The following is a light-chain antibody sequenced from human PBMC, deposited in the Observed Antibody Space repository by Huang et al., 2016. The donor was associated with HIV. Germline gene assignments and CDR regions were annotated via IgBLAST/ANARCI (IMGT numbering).Light chain of an antibody. CDR3: QQRSTWPLT. Sequence: EVMLTQSPSILSLSLGGTGTISCKASQSVGSYVAWYQQRPGQSPRLLLYDTSNRAAGIPTRVRGSGSGTDFTLTISGLESGDLGVFYCQQRSTWPLTFGGGTKVA. CDR2: DTS. CDR1: QSVGSY. V-gene: IGKV3-11*01. J-gene: IGKJ4*01.